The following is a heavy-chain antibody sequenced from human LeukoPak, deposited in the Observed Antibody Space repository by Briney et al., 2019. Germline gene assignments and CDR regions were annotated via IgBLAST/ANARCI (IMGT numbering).Heavy chain of an antibody. CDR2: MNPNSGNT. J-gene: IGHJ4*02. CDR1: GYTFTSYD. Sequence: GASVKVSCKASGYTFTSYDINWVRQATGQGLEWMGWMNPNSGNTGYAQKFQGRVTMTRNTSISTAYMELSSLRSEDTAVYYCARRPPLSVRGVIIKGDYWGQGTLVTVSS. D-gene: IGHD3-10*01. V-gene: IGHV1-8*01. CDR3: ARRPPLSVRGVIIKGDY.